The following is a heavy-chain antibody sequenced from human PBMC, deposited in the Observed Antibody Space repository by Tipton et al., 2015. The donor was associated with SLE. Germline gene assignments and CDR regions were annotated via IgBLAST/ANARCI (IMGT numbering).Heavy chain of an antibody. CDR2: IHPSGIT. CDR3: AGAVGTAAGLRDY. CDR1: GGSFCGYY. V-gene: IGHV4-34*01. D-gene: IGHD6-13*01. Sequence: TLSLTCAVYGGSFCGYYWSWFRQPPGLGLEWIGEIHPSGITNSNPSLKSRLIISVDTSKNQFSLKLSSVTAADTAVYYCAGAVGTAAGLRDYWGQGTLVTVSS. J-gene: IGHJ4*02.